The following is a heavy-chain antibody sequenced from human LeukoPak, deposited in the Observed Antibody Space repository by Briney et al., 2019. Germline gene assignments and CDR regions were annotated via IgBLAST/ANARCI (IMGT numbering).Heavy chain of an antibody. Sequence: GGSLRLSCAASGFTFSSYEMNWVRQAPGKGLEWVSCVSSNGSTIYYADSVKGRFTISRDNAKNSLYLQMNSLRAEDTAVYYCAKDRRRGSPHYDFWSGYYLVGYFDYWGQGTLVTVSS. CDR2: VSSNGSTI. CDR3: AKDRRRGSPHYDFWSGYYLVGYFDY. CDR1: GFTFSSYE. D-gene: IGHD3-3*01. V-gene: IGHV3-48*03. J-gene: IGHJ4*02.